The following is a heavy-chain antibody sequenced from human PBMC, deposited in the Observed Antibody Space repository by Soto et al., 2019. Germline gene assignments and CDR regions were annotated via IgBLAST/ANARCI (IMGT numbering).Heavy chain of an antibody. CDR2: IIPIFGTA. CDR3: ARGWGYDSNDYYYAY. CDR1: GGTFSRHA. D-gene: IGHD3-22*01. Sequence: QVQLVQSGAEVRKPGSSVKVSCKASGGTFSRHAISWVRQAPGQGLEWMGGIIPIFGTANHAQKFQGSVTIIADESTSTGYMELRSLRSEDTAMYYCARGWGYDSNDYYYAYWGQGTLVIVSS. J-gene: IGHJ4*02. V-gene: IGHV1-69*01.